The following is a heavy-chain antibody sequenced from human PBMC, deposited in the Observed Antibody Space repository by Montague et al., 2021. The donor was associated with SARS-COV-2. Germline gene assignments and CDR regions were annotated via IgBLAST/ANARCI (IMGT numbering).Heavy chain of an antibody. CDR1: GGSITSSAYY. J-gene: IGHJ6*02. CDR2: IYYSGNT. CDR3: ASLGSPAYCGGDCYLRDYGIDD. D-gene: IGHD2-21*02. Sequence: SETLSLTCTVSGGSITSSAYYWSWIRQSPGKGLEWIGTIYYSGNTYSNPSLKSRVTISMDTSKSQVSLKVTSVTAADTAVYFCASLGSPAYCGGDCYLRDYGIDDWGQGTRVTVSS. V-gene: IGHV4-39*01.